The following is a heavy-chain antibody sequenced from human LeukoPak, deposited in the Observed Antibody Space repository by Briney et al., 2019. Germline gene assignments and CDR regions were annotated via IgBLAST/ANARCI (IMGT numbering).Heavy chain of an antibody. CDR2: IYFTGST. Sequence: PSDTLSFTCTVSGGSISSGNYYWSWIRQPPGKGMESIWYIYFTGSTYYSPSLKSRVTISVDTSKSQFSLNLTSVTAADTAVYYCARDDCGGDCRIDYWGQGALVTVSS. V-gene: IGHV4-30-4*02. CDR1: GGSISSGNYY. CDR3: ARDDCGGDCRIDY. J-gene: IGHJ4*02. D-gene: IGHD2-21*02.